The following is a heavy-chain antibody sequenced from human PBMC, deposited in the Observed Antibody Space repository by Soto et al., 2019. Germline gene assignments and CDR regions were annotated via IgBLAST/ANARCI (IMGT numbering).Heavy chain of an antibody. CDR3: ASTGTGYCTNGVCPNDAFDI. CDR1: GFTFSSYA. D-gene: IGHD2-8*01. CDR2: ISGSGGST. Sequence: GSLRLSCAASGFTFSSYAMSWVRQAPGKGLEWVSAISGSGGSTYYADSVKGRFTISRDNSKNTLYLQMNSLRAEDTAVYYCASTGTGYCTNGVCPNDAFDIWGQGTMVTVSS. V-gene: IGHV3-23*01. J-gene: IGHJ3*02.